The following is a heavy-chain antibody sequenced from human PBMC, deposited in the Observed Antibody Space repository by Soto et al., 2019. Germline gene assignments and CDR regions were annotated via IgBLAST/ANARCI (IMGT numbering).Heavy chain of an antibody. Sequence: QVQLVQSGAEVKKPGSSVKVSCRASGGTFSNYAISWVRQAPGQGLEWMGGIVPAFGTPNYAQNLQDRITITADDSTTTVYLYLSSLSSEDTAVYYCARGATIFGVAAYSYYEMEVWGQGTTVTVSS. D-gene: IGHD3-3*01. CDR3: ARGATIFGVAAYSYYEMEV. V-gene: IGHV1-69*01. CDR1: GGTFSNYA. CDR2: IVPAFGTP. J-gene: IGHJ6*02.